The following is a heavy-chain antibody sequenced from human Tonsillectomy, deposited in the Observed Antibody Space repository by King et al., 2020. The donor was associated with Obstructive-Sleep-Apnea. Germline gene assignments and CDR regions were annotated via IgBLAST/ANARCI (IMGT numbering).Heavy chain of an antibody. Sequence: VQLVESGGGVVQPGGSLRLSCAASGFTFDDYPMHWVRQAPGKGLEWVSLINWDGISTYYADSVKGRFTVSRDNSKNSLFLQMNSLRSDDTAFYYCAKEIEAGRGFDDWGQGTLVTVSS. CDR1: GFTFDDYP. CDR2: INWDGIST. J-gene: IGHJ4*02. V-gene: IGHV3-43*01. D-gene: IGHD6-25*01. CDR3: AKEIEAGRGFDD.